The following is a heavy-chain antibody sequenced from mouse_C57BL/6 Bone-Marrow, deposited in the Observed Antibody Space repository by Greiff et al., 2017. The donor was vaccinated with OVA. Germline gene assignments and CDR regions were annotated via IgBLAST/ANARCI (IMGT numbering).Heavy chain of an antibody. D-gene: IGHD1-1*01. V-gene: IGHV1-69*01. CDR1: GYTFTSYW. J-gene: IGHJ4*01. Sequence: VKLQQPGAELVMPGASVKLSCKASGYTFTSYWMHWVKQRPGQGLEWIGEIDPSDSYTNYNQKFKGKSTLTVDKSSSTAYMQLSSLTSEDSAVYYCARHSNYYGIAMDYWGQGTSVTVSS. CDR2: IDPSDSYT. CDR3: ARHSNYYGIAMDY.